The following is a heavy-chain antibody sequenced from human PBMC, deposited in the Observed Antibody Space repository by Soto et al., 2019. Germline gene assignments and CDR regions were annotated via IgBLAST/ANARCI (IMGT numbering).Heavy chain of an antibody. V-gene: IGHV4-31*03. CDR1: GGSISSGGYY. J-gene: IGHJ5*02. CDR2: IYYSGST. D-gene: IGHD2-15*01. CDR3: ARLGVVVVAAESWFDP. Sequence: QVQLQESGPGLVKPSQTLSLTCTVSGGSISSGGYYWSWIRQHPGKGLERIGYIYYSGSTYYNPSLKSRVTIAVDTSKSQFSLKLSSVTAADTAVYYCARLGVVVVAAESWFDPWGQGTLVTVSS.